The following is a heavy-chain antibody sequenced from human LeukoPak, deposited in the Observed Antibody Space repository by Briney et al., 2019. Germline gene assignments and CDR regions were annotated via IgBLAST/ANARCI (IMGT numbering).Heavy chain of an antibody. CDR3: ARTGGVRYFDWFSFDY. D-gene: IGHD3-9*01. V-gene: IGHV1-2*02. J-gene: IGHJ4*02. Sequence: GASVKVSCKASGYTFTGYYMHWVRQAPGQGLEWMGWINPNSGGTNYAQKFQGRVTMTRDTSISTAYMELSRLRSDDTTVYYCARTGGVRYFDWFSFDYWGQGTLVTVSS. CDR2: INPNSGGT. CDR1: GYTFTGYY.